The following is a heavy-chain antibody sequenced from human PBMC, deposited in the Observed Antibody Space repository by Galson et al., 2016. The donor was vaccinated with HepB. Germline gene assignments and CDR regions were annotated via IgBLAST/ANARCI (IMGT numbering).Heavy chain of an antibody. Sequence: SLRLSCAASGFTVSSNYMSWVRQAPGKGLDWVSSISGIGGGTSYAGSVKGRFTISRDISKNTLYLQMNSLRVDDAAVYYCAKAERPAAFFKWRNYYYMDVWGKGTTVIVSS. J-gene: IGHJ6*03. CDR3: AKAERPAAFFKWRNYYYMDV. CDR2: ISGIGGGT. D-gene: IGHD2-2*01. CDR1: GFTVSSNY. V-gene: IGHV3-23*01.